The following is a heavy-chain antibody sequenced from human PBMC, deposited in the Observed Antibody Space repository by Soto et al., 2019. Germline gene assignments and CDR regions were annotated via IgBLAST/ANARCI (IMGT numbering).Heavy chain of an antibody. CDR2: VDYTGNT. D-gene: IGHD3-22*01. V-gene: IGHV4-39*07. CDR1: TGSISRDIYP. J-gene: IGHJ5*02. Sequence: SETLFLNRTFSTGSISRDIYPLGWVRQPPGKGREWIGRVDYTGNTYFTPSLKSRVTISVDTSKNQFSLQLSSVTAADTAVYYCARNYDSSGYSWSWFDPWGQGTLVTVSS. CDR3: ARNYDSSGYSWSWFDP.